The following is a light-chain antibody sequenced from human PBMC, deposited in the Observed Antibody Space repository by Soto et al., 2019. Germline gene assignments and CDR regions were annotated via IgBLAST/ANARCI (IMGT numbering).Light chain of an antibody. CDR3: QQSYSVTWT. CDR1: QSISSY. J-gene: IGKJ1*01. V-gene: IGKV1-39*01. Sequence: DIQMTQSPSSLSASVGDRVTITCRASQSISSYLNWYQHKTGKAPKVLIYVTSSLQSGVPSRFSGSGSGTDFTLTISSLQPEDFATYYCQQSYSVTWTFGQGTKVDIK. CDR2: VTS.